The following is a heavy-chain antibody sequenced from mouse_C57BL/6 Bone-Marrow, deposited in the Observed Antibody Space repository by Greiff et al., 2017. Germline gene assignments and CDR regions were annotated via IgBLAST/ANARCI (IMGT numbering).Heavy chain of an antibody. V-gene: IGHV1-52*01. Sequence: QVQLQQPGAELVRPGSSVKLSCKASGYTFTSYWMHWVKQRPIQGLEWIGNIDPSDSETPYNQKFKDKATLTVDKSSSTAYMQLSSLTSEDSAVYYCARCYYGSSPFDYWGQGTTLTVSS. CDR2: IDPSDSET. J-gene: IGHJ2*01. D-gene: IGHD1-1*01. CDR3: ARCYYGSSPFDY. CDR1: GYTFTSYW.